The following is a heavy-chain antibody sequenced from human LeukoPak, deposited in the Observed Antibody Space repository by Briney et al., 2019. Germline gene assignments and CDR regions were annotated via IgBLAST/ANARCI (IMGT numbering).Heavy chain of an antibody. V-gene: IGHV3-23*01. CDR1: GFTFSSYA. J-gene: IGHJ4*02. D-gene: IGHD1-7*01. Sequence: GGSRRLSWAASGFTFSSYAMSWVRQAPGKGLEWVSAISGSGGSTYYADSVKGRFTISRDNSKNTLYLQMNSLRAEDTAVYYCAKEDNWNYHPGTVFDYWGQGTLVTVSS. CDR2: ISGSGGST. CDR3: AKEDNWNYHPGTVFDY.